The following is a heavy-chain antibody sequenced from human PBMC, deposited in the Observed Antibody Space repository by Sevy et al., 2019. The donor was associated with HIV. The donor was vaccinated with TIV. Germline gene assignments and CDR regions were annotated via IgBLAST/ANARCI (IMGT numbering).Heavy chain of an antibody. D-gene: IGHD5-12*01. CDR3: AKGGPNSGYDYYFDY. Sequence: GGSLRLSCAASGFTFSNYAMHWVRQAPGKGLAWVALIWYDGSKIFYADSVKGRFTISRDNYESTLYLQMNSLRAEDTALYHCAKGGPNSGYDYYFDYWGQGTLVTVSS. J-gene: IGHJ4*02. CDR1: GFTFSNYA. CDR2: IWYDGSKI. V-gene: IGHV3-33*06.